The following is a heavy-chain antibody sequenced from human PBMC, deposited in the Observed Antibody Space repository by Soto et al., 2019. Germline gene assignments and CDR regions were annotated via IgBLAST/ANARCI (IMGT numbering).Heavy chain of an antibody. J-gene: IGHJ6*02. Sequence: EVQLLESGGGLVQPGGSLRLSCAASGLTFSSYAMTWVRQAPGKGLEWVSGISASGGNTYYADSVKGRFTISRDNSKNMVFLQMNSLRAEDTAVYYCTNRPRYYDLDVWGQGTAVTVSS. CDR3: TNRPRYYDLDV. CDR2: ISASGGNT. CDR1: GLTFSSYA. V-gene: IGHV3-23*01.